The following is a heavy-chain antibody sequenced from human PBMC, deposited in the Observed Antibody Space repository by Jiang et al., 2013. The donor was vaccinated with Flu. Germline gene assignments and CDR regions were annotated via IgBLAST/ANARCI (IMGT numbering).Heavy chain of an antibody. CDR1: GYTFTSYY. Sequence: PGASVKVSCKASGYTFTSYYMHWVRQAPGQGLEWMGWISAYNGNTNYAQKLQGRVTMTTDTSTSTAYMELRSLRSDDTAVYYCARGGGCSSTSCHDDYYYYGMDVWGKGTTVTVSS. CDR3: ARGGGCSSTSCHDDYYYYGMDV. CDR2: ISAYNGNT. D-gene: IGHD2-2*01. V-gene: IGHV1-18*04. J-gene: IGHJ6*04.